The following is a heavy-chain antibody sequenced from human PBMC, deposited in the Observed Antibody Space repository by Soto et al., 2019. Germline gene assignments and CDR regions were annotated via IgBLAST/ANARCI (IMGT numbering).Heavy chain of an antibody. CDR2: FRSSGDDGTA. V-gene: IGHV3-23*01. Sequence: GWSLRLSCVASVFTFISYSMSWVRQAPGKGLEWVSGFRSSGDDGTAYYADSVKGRFTISRDNSKNTLFLQMNSLRAEDTAIYYCAKKVNSGPGSQYFDYWGQGTLVTVSS. J-gene: IGHJ4*02. CDR3: AKKVNSGPGSQYFDY. D-gene: IGHD3-10*01. CDR1: VFTFISYS.